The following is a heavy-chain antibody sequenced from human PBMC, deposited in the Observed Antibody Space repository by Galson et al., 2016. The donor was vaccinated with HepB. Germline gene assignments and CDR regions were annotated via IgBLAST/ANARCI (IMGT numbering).Heavy chain of an antibody. V-gene: IGHV4-61*08. CDR3: ARCTRVDGMDV. D-gene: IGHD2-8*02. J-gene: IGHJ6*04. Sequence: SETLSLTCNVSGGSIDSAGYYWNWIRQHPGRGLEWIGLIYYSGSTNYNPSLKSRVTISADTSKNQFSLNLNSVTAADTAVYYCARCTRVDGMDVWGKGTTVTVSS. CDR2: IYYSGST. CDR1: GGSIDSAGYY.